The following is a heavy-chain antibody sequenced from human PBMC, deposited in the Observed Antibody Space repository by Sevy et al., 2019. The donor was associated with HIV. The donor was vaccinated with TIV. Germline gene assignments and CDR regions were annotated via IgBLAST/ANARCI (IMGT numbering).Heavy chain of an antibody. CDR2: ISYDGSNK. D-gene: IGHD2-21*01. V-gene: IGHV3-30*18. J-gene: IGHJ3*02. CDR3: AKIPIPGDAFDI. CDR1: GFTFSSYG. Sequence: GGSLRLSCAASGFTFSSYGMHWVRQAPGKGLEWVAVISYDGSNKYYADSVKGRFTISRDNSKNTLYLQMNSLRAEDTPVYYCAKIPIPGDAFDIWGQGTMVTVSS.